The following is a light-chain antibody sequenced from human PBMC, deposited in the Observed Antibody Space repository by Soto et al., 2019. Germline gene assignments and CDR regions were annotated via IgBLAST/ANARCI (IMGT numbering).Light chain of an antibody. CDR3: SSYTSSYTLI. CDR2: DVT. V-gene: IGLV2-14*01. Sequence: QSALTQPASVSGSPGQSITISCTGTSSDVGAYDFVSWYQHSPGKAPKLVTFDVTHRPPGISDRFSGSKSANTASLTISGLQAEDEADYYCSSYTSSYTLIFGGGTKVTVL. J-gene: IGLJ2*01. CDR1: SSDVGAYDF.